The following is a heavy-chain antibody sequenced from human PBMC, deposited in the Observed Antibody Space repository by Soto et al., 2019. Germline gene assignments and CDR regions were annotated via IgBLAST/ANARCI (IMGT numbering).Heavy chain of an antibody. J-gene: IGHJ2*01. CDR2: IYYSGGT. CDR1: GGSISSSSYY. Sequence: QLQLQESGPGLVKPSETLSLTCTVSGGSISSSSYYWGWIRQPPGKGLEWIGSIYYSGGTYYNPSLTSRVTTAVDTSKNQFSLKLSSVTAADTAVYYCARSPPDYYDSSGYFRNWYFDLWGRGTLVTVSS. D-gene: IGHD3-22*01. V-gene: IGHV4-39*01. CDR3: ARSPPDYYDSSGYFRNWYFDL.